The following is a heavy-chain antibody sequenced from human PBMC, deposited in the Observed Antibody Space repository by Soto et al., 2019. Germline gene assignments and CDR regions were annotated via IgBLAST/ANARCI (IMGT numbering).Heavy chain of an antibody. CDR1: GASIRSTDYY. Sequence: SETLSLTCTVSGASIRSTDYYWSWIRQAPGKGLEWIGYVYYTGSTYYNPSLMSRLTISVDTSKNQFSLKLTSVTAAETAVYYCVRTAREGAVAPHWFDRWGQGTQGTVSS. D-gene: IGHD2-21*02. V-gene: IGHV4-30-4*01. CDR3: VRTAREGAVAPHWFDR. CDR2: VYYTGST. J-gene: IGHJ5*02.